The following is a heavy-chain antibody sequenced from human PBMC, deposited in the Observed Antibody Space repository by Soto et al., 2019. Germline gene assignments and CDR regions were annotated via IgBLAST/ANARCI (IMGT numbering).Heavy chain of an antibody. D-gene: IGHD3-22*01. CDR1: GFTFSSYG. J-gene: IGHJ4*02. V-gene: IGHV3-30*18. CDR2: ISYDGSNK. Sequence: QVQLVESGGGVVQPGRSLRLSCAASGFTFSSYGMHWVRQAPGKGLEWVAVISYDGSNKYYADSVKGRFTISRDNSKNTLYLQMNSLRAEDTAVYYCAKPRRRYYDSSGSPYFDYWGQGTLVTVSS. CDR3: AKPRRRYYDSSGSPYFDY.